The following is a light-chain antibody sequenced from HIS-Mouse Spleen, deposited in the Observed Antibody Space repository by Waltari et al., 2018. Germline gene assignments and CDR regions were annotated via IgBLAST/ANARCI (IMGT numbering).Light chain of an antibody. V-gene: IGLV2-14*01. CDR2: EVS. CDR3: SSYTSSSTWV. J-gene: IGLJ3*02. CDR1: SSDVGGYNY. Sequence: QSALTQPASVSGSPGQSITISCTGTSSDVGGYNYVSWYQQHPGKAPKLMFYEVSNPPAWVSNAFAGSKSGNTASLTISGLQAEDEADYYCSSYTSSSTWVFGGGTKLTVL.